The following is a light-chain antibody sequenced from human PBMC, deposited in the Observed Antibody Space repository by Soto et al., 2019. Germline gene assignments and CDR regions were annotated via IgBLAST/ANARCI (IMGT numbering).Light chain of an antibody. V-gene: IGKV1-5*03. Sequence: DIQMTQSPSTLSASVGDRVTITCRASQSISNWLAWYQQKPGKAPKLLMYKASSLESGVPSRFSGSGSGTEFTLSISSLQPDDFATYYCQQYNSYSGTFGQGTKVDIK. J-gene: IGKJ2*01. CDR1: QSISNW. CDR2: KAS. CDR3: QQYNSYSGT.